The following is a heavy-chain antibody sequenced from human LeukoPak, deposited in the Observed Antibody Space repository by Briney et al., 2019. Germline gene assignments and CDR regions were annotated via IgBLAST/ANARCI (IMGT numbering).Heavy chain of an antibody. CDR1: GFTFSSYS. Sequence: GGSLRLSCAASGFTFSSYSMNWVRQAPGKGLEWVSYISSSSSTIYYADSVKGRFTISRDNSKNTLYLQMNSLRAEDTAVYYCARDASGGVPDSPFDIWGQGTMVTVSS. J-gene: IGHJ3*02. CDR2: ISSSSSTI. D-gene: IGHD1-1*01. CDR3: ARDASGGVPDSPFDI. V-gene: IGHV3-48*01.